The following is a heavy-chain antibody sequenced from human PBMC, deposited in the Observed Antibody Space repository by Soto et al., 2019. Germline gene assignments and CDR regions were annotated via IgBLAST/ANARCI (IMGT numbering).Heavy chain of an antibody. CDR3: ARQRIAAAQYYFDY. J-gene: IGHJ4*02. CDR1: GGSVSSGSYY. Sequence: QVQLQESGPELVKPSETLSLTCTVSGGSVSSGSYYWTWIRQSPGKGLEWMGYIISSGSTDYNPPLKSRVTISVDTSKNEFSLKLSYVTAADTAVYYCARQRIAAAQYYFDYWGQGMLVTVSS. D-gene: IGHD6-13*01. CDR2: IISSGST. V-gene: IGHV4-61*01.